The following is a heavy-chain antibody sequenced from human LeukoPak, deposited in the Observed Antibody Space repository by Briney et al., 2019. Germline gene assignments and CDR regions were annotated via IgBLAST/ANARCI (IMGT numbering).Heavy chain of an antibody. CDR3: AREGDIRTFDY. J-gene: IGHJ4*02. CDR1: GFTFSSYA. Sequence: GGSLRLSCAASGFTFSSYAMHWVRQAPGKGREWVAVISYDGSNKYYADSVKGRFTISRENSKNTLYLQMNSLRAEDTAVYYCAREGDIRTFDYWGQGTLVTVSS. D-gene: IGHD3-16*02. V-gene: IGHV3-30-3*01. CDR2: ISYDGSNK.